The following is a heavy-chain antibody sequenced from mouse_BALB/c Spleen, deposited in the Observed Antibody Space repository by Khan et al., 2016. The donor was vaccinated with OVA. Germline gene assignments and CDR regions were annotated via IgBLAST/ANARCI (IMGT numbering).Heavy chain of an antibody. CDR1: GDSITSGY. V-gene: IGHV3-8*02. CDR3: ARWKYRYDNYFDY. CDR2: ISSSDST. D-gene: IGHD2-14*01. J-gene: IGHJ2*01. Sequence: EVQLQESGPSLVKPSQTLSLTCSVTGDSITSGYWNWIRKFPGNKLEYMGYISSSDSTLYNPSLKSRISITRDTSKNQYYLQLNSVTTEDTATYYCARWKYRYDNYFDYWGHGTTLAVSS.